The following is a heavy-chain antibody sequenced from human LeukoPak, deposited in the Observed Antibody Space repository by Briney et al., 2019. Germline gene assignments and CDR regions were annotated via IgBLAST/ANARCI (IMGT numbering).Heavy chain of an antibody. J-gene: IGHJ3*02. CDR2: ILYDGSNK. CDR3: ARDSKNWNELLCDAFDI. CDR1: GFTFSSYG. Sequence: GESLRLSCAASGFTFSSYGMHWVRQAPGKGLEWVAVILYDGSNKYYADSVKGRFTISRDNSKNTLYLQMNSLRAEDTAVYYCARDSKNWNELLCDAFDIWGQGTMVTVSS. D-gene: IGHD1-1*01. V-gene: IGHV3-33*01.